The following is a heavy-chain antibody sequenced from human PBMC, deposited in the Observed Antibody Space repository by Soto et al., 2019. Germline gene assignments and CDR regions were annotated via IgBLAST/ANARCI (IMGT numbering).Heavy chain of an antibody. Sequence: RGSLRLSCAASGFTFSSYAMSWVRQAPGKGLEWVSAISGSGGSTYYADSVKGRFTISRDNSKNTLYLQMNSLRAEDTAVYYCAKVAYYYDSSGYLAPDYWGQGTLVTVSS. CDR2: ISGSGGST. CDR1: GFTFSSYA. J-gene: IGHJ4*02. V-gene: IGHV3-23*01. CDR3: AKVAYYYDSSGYLAPDY. D-gene: IGHD3-22*01.